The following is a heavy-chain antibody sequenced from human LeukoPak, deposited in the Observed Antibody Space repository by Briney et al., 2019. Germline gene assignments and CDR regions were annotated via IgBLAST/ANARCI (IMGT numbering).Heavy chain of an antibody. D-gene: IGHD2/OR15-2a*01. Sequence: GGSLRLSCAGSGFTFSSYSMNWVRQAPGKGLEWVSSISSSSSYIYYADSVKGRFTISRDNARNSLYLQMNSLRAEDTATYYCARGEFGDYYYFYMDVWGKGTTVTVSS. CDR1: GFTFSSYS. V-gene: IGHV3-21*01. CDR3: ARGEFGDYYYFYMDV. CDR2: ISSSSSYI. J-gene: IGHJ6*03.